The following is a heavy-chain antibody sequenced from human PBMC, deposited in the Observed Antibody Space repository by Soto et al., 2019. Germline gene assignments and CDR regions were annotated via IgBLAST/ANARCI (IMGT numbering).Heavy chain of an antibody. D-gene: IGHD3-22*01. CDR2: INHSGST. CDR1: GGSFSGYY. Sequence: SETLSLTCAVYGGSFSGYYWTWIRQPPGTGLEWIGEINHSGSTNYNPSLKSRVTISVDTSKNQFSLKLSSVTAADTAVYYCARLTYYYDSSGYYYFDYWGQGTLVTVSS. J-gene: IGHJ4*02. CDR3: ARLTYYYDSSGYYYFDY. V-gene: IGHV4-34*01.